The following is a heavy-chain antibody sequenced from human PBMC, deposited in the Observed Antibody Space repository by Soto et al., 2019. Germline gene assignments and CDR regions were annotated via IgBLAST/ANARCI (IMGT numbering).Heavy chain of an antibody. D-gene: IGHD6-13*01. CDR1: GFTFSSYG. CDR3: GAGQYFSAY. V-gene: IGHV3-30*03. Sequence: QVQLVESGGGVVQPGRSLRLSCAASGFTFSSYGMHWVRQAPGKGLEWVALISYDGSDKYYADSVKGRFTISRDNSKNTLYLQMHSLRVEDTAVYYCGAGQYFSAYWGQGTLVTVSA. J-gene: IGHJ4*02. CDR2: ISYDGSDK.